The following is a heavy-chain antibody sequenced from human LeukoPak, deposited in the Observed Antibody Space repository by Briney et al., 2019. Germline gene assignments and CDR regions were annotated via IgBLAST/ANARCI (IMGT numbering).Heavy chain of an antibody. D-gene: IGHD3-22*01. CDR1: GGSISSYY. J-gene: IGHJ3*02. CDR2: IYYSGST. CDR3: ARGAGPSGITMMGLGI. Sequence: SETLSLTCTVSGGSISSYYWSWLRQPPGKGLEWIGYIYYSGSTNYNPSLKSRVTISVDTSKNQFSLKLSSVTAADTAVYYCARGAGPSGITMMGLGIWGQGTMVTVSS. V-gene: IGHV4-59*01.